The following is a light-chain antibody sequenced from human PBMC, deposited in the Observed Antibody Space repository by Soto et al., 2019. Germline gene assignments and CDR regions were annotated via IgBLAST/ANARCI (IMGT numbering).Light chain of an antibody. CDR1: QNINTY. Sequence: DIHMTQSPYSLSAAVGDRVTIACRASQNINTYLNWYQQKPGKAPKLLMFDAASLQSGVPSRFSGSGSRTDFTLTITSLQPEDFATYYCQQTSSAPFTFGPGTKVDIK. CDR3: QQTSSAPFT. CDR2: DAA. J-gene: IGKJ3*01. V-gene: IGKV1-39*01.